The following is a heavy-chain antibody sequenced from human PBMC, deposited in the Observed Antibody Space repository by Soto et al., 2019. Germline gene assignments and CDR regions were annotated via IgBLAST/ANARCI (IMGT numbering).Heavy chain of an antibody. CDR1: GGSISSYY. Sequence: SETLSLTCTVSGGSISSYYWSWIRQPPGKGLEWIGYIYYSGSTYYNPSLKSRVTISVDTSKNQFSLKLSSVTAADTAVYYCAREERLRWPPYFDYWGQGTLVTVSS. J-gene: IGHJ4*02. V-gene: IGHV4-59*12. CDR2: IYYSGST. CDR3: AREERLRWPPYFDY. D-gene: IGHD4-17*01.